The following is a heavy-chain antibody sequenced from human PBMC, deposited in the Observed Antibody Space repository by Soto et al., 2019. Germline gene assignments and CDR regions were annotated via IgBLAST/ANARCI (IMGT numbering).Heavy chain of an antibody. J-gene: IGHJ4*02. CDR1: GGSISSSSYY. V-gene: IGHV4-39*01. CDR2: IYYSGST. Sequence: PSETLSLTCTVSGGSISSSSYYWGWIRQPPGKGLEWIGSIYYSGSTYYNPSLKSRVTISVDTSKNQFSLKLSSVTAADTAVYYCARRNYDFWSGNFDYWGQGTLVTVSS. CDR3: ARRNYDFWSGNFDY. D-gene: IGHD3-3*01.